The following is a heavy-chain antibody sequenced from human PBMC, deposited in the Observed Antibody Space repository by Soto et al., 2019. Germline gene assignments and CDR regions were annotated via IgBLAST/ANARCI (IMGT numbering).Heavy chain of an antibody. CDR3: AVYDFWSGDYSYYGMDV. CDR1: GYRFASYR. V-gene: IGHV5-51*01. J-gene: IGHJ6*02. D-gene: IGHD3-3*01. Sequence: GESLKISCKGSGYRFASYRIAWVRQMPGKGLEWMGIIDPSDSDIRYSPSFQGQVTISADKSISTAYLQWSSLKASDTAIYYCAVYDFWSGDYSYYGMDVWGQGTTVTVSS. CDR2: IDPSDSDI.